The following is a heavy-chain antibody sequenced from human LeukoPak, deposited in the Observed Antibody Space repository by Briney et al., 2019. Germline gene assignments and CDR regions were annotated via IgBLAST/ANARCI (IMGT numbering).Heavy chain of an antibody. CDR2: VSGSGGST. J-gene: IGHJ6*02. Sequence: GGSLRLSCAASGFTFNAHAMSWVRQAPGKGLEWVSAVSGSGGSTYYADSVKGRFTISRDNSKNTLYLQMNSLRAEDTAVYYCAKAYGDYVGYYYGMDVWGQGTTVTVSS. CDR3: AKAYGDYVGYYYGMDV. V-gene: IGHV3-23*01. D-gene: IGHD4-17*01. CDR1: GFTFNAHA.